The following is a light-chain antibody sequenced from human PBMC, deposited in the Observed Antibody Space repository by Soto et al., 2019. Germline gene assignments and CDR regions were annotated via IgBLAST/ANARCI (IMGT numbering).Light chain of an antibody. Sequence: DIQMTQSPSTLSASVGDRVTVTCRARQSISSWLAWYQQKPGKAPNLLIYEASSLAGGVPSRFSGSGSGTEVTLTISSLQPDDLATYYCQHYNSYPGTFGQGTKVAIK. V-gene: IGKV1-5*03. J-gene: IGKJ1*01. CDR2: EAS. CDR1: QSISSW. CDR3: QHYNSYPGT.